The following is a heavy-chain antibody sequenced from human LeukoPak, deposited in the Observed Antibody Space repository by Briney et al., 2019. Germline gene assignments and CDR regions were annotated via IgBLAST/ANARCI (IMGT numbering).Heavy chain of an antibody. D-gene: IGHD3-3*01. CDR1: GFTFSSYA. Sequence: TGGSLRLSCAASGFTFSSYAMSWVRQAPGKGLEWVSAISGSGGSTYYADSVKGRFTISRDNSKNTLYLQMNSLRAEDTAVYYCAKDLTSYDFWSDYWANDAFDIWGQGTMVTVSS. CDR3: AKDLTSYDFWSDYWANDAFDI. CDR2: ISGSGGST. V-gene: IGHV3-23*01. J-gene: IGHJ3*02.